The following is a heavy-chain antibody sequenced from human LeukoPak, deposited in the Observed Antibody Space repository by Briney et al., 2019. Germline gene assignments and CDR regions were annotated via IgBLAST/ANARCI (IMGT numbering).Heavy chain of an antibody. V-gene: IGHV3-30*18. J-gene: IGHJ4*02. Sequence: GGSLRLSCAASVFTFNKYAMDSVRQAPGKGLEWVAVISYDGSNKYYADSVKGRFTIPRDNSKTTLYLQMNSLRPEDTAVYYCAKDPMTYSSGSLTPRDYWGQGTLVTVSS. CDR2: ISYDGSNK. CDR3: AKDPMTYSSGSLTPRDY. D-gene: IGHD6-19*01. CDR1: VFTFNKYA.